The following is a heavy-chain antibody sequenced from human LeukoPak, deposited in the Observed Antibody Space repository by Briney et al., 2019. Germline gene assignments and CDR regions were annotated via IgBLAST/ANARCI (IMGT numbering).Heavy chain of an antibody. D-gene: IGHD6-19*01. CDR2: ISAYNGNT. J-gene: IGHJ4*02. CDR1: GGTFSSYA. CDR3: AREFQWLVPAGY. V-gene: IGHV1-18*01. Sequence: ASVKVSCKASGGTFSSYAISWVRQAPGQGLEWMGWISAYNGNTNYAQKLQGRVTMTTDTSTSTAYMELRSLRSDDTAVYYCAREFQWLVPAGYWGQGTLVTVSS.